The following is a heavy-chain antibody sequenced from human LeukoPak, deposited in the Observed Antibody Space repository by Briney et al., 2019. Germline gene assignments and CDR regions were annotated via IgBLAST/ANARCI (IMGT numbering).Heavy chain of an antibody. CDR3: ARAGSSPGHYYYYYGMDV. CDR1: GGTFSSYA. Sequence: SVKVSCKASGGTFSSYAISWVRQAPGQRLEWMGRIIPILGIANYAQKFQGRVTITADKSTSTAYMELSSLRSEDTAVYYCARAGSSPGHYYYYYGMDVWGQGTTVTVSS. J-gene: IGHJ6*02. CDR2: IIPILGIA. V-gene: IGHV1-69*04. D-gene: IGHD1-14*01.